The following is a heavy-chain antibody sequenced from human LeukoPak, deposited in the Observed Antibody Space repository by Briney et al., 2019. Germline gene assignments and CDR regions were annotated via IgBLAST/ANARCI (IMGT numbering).Heavy chain of an antibody. J-gene: IGHJ4*02. D-gene: IGHD5-24*01. V-gene: IGHV3-30-3*01. CDR2: ISYDGSNK. Sequence: SGGSLRLSCAASGXTFSSYAMHWVRQAPGKGQEWVAVISYDGSNKYYADSVKGRFTISRDNSKNTLYLQMNSLRSEDTAVYYCARGRGGDGYNWLCYFDYWGQGSLVTVSS. CDR3: ARGRGGDGYNWLCYFDY. CDR1: GXTFSSYA.